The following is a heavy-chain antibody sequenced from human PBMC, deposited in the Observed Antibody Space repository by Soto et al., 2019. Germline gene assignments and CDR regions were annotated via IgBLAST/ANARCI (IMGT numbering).Heavy chain of an antibody. CDR1: GFTFISDW. Sequence: GGSLRLSCAASGFTFISDWMHWVLQAPGKGLVWVSRINTDGSDTSYADSVKGRFTISRDNAKNTLYLQMNSLRAEDTAVYYCARDLRHLDPWAYRGQGTLVPVSS. D-gene: IGHD7-27*01. CDR3: ARDLRHLDPWAY. CDR2: INTDGSDT. V-gene: IGHV3-74*01. J-gene: IGHJ4*02.